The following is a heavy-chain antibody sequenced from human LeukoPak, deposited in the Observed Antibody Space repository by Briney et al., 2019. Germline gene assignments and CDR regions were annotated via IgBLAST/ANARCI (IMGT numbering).Heavy chain of an antibody. CDR1: GYTLTELS. J-gene: IGHJ4*02. CDR2: FDPEDGET. D-gene: IGHD3-22*01. CDR3: ATVAHTYYDSSEFDY. Sequence: ASVKVSCKVSGYTLTELSMHWVRQAPGKGLEWMGGFDPEDGETIYAQKFQGRVTMTEDTSTDTAYMELSSLRSEDTAVYYCATVAHTYYDSSEFDYWGQGTLVTVSS. V-gene: IGHV1-24*01.